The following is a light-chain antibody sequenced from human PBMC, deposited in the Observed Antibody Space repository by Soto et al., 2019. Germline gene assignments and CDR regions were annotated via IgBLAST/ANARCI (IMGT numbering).Light chain of an antibody. J-gene: IGKJ1*01. V-gene: IGKV1-39*01. CDR3: QQSYSTSEST. Sequence: DIQMTQSPSSLSASVGDRVTITCRASQSISSYLNWYQQKPGKAPKLLIYAASSLQSGVPSRFSGSGSGTDFTLTISSLQPEDFATYYCQQSYSTSESTFGQGTKVDIK. CDR2: AAS. CDR1: QSISSY.